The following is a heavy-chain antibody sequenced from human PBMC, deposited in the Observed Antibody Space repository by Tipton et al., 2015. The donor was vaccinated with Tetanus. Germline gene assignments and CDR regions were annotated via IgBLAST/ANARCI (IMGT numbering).Heavy chain of an antibody. Sequence: QLVQSGAEVKKPGASVKVSCKASGYTFTSYGISWVRQAPGQGLEWMGWISAYNGNTNYAQKLQGRVTMTTDTSTSTAYMELRSLRSDDTAVYYCARPLTPYYYGSGYYYGMDVWGQGTTVTVSS. CDR1: GYTFTSYG. V-gene: IGHV1-18*01. D-gene: IGHD3-10*01. J-gene: IGHJ6*02. CDR2: ISAYNGNT. CDR3: ARPLTPYYYGSGYYYGMDV.